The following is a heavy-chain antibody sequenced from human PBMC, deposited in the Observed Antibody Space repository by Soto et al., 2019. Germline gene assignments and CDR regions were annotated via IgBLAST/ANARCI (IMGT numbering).Heavy chain of an antibody. D-gene: IGHD2-15*01. CDR3: ARDCSGGICYGYYFDY. CDR2: IKRDGSEK. CDR1: GFTLSSYW. Sequence: EVQLVESGGGLVQPGGSLRLSCATSGFTLSSYWMSWVCQAPGKGLEWVANIKRDGSEKYYVDSVQGRFTISRDNAKNSLYLQMNSLRAEDTALYYCARDCSGGICYGYYFDYWGQGTLVTVSS. J-gene: IGHJ4*02. V-gene: IGHV3-7*01.